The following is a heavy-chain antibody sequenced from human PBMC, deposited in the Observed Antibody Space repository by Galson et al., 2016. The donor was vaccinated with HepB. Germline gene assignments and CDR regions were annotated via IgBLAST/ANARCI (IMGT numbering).Heavy chain of an antibody. CDR2: IIPIFGTA. J-gene: IGHJ6*02. V-gene: IGHV1-69*13. Sequence: SVKVSCKASGGTISNNAFSWVRQAPGLGLEWMGGIIPIFGTADYVQKFKGRVTITADESTNTAYMEVSSLRSEDTAIYYCARGTQLRWTRDYSYYGMDVWGPGTTVTVSS. D-gene: IGHD4-23*01. CDR1: GGTISNNA. CDR3: ARGTQLRWTRDYSYYGMDV.